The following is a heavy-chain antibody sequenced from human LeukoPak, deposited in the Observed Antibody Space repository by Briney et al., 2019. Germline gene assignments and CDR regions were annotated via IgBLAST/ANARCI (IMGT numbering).Heavy chain of an antibody. Sequence: SETLSLTCTVSGGSISSGGYYWSWIRQHPGTGLECIGYIYYSGSTYYNPSPKSRVTISVDTSKNQFSLKLSSVTAADTAVYYCARDARIAAAGFSRGVDYWGQGTLVTVSS. D-gene: IGHD6-13*01. CDR2: IYYSGST. CDR3: ARDARIAAAGFSRGVDY. J-gene: IGHJ4*02. CDR1: GGSISSGGYY. V-gene: IGHV4-31*03.